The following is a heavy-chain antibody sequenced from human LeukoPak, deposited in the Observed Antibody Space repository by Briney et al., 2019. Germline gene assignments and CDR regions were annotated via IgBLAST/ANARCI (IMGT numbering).Heavy chain of an antibody. V-gene: IGHV3-30*18. CDR3: AKINTDDDY. J-gene: IGHJ4*02. CDR1: GFTFTTFG. CDR2: ISPDGNIE. Sequence: QPGGSLRLSCAASGFTFTTFGIHWVRQAPGKGLEWVAAISPDGNIEYYTDSVKGRFTISRDNSRNMIYLQMNSLRGEDSAVHYCAKINTDDDYWGQGTLVTVSS.